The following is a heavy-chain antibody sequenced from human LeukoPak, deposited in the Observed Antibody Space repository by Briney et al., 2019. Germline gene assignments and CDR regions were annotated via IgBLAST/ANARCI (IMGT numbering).Heavy chain of an antibody. CDR3: AKAYYVDYYDY. V-gene: IGHV3-23*01. Sequence: PGGSLRLSCAASGFTFSSYAMSWVRRAPGKGLEWVSAISGSGGSTYYADSVKGRFTISRDNSKSKLYVQMNSLRAEDTAVYYCAKAYYVDYYDYWGQGTLVTVSS. J-gene: IGHJ4*02. D-gene: IGHD1-26*01. CDR1: GFTFSSYA. CDR2: ISGSGGST.